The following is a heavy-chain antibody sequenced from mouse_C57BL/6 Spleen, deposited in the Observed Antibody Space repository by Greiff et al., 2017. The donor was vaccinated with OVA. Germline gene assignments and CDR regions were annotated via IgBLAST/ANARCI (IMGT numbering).Heavy chain of an antibody. CDR2: IGPNSGGT. J-gene: IGHJ4*01. V-gene: IGHV1-72*01. Sequence: VQLQQPGAELVKPGASVKLSCKASGYTFTSYWMHWVKQRPGRGLEWIGRIGPNSGGTKYNEKFKSKATLTVDKPSSTAYMQLSSLTSEDSAVYYCARSSDGYAMDYWGQGTSVTVSS. CDR3: ARSSDGYAMDY. D-gene: IGHD2-3*01. CDR1: GYTFTSYW.